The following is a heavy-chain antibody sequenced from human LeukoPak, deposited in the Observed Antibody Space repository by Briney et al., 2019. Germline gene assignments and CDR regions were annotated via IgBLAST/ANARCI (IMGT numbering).Heavy chain of an antibody. D-gene: IGHD6-13*01. CDR3: ARVVSSSWDYYYYMDV. Sequence: PSETLSLTCTVSGGSISTYYWSWIRQPPGKGLEWIGYIYYSGNTNSNPSLKSRVTTSADTSKNQISLKLSSVTAVDAAVYYCARVVSSSWDYYYYMDVWGKGTTVTISS. V-gene: IGHV4-59*01. J-gene: IGHJ6*03. CDR1: GGSISTYY. CDR2: IYYSGNT.